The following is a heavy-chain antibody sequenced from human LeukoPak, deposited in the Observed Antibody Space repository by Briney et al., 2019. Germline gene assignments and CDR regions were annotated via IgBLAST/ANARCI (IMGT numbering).Heavy chain of an antibody. D-gene: IGHD3-22*01. J-gene: IGHJ3*02. CDR3: ARAAHYDSSGYYWFGAFDI. CDR2: ISSSGSTI. Sequence: GGSLRLSCAASGFTSSDYYMSWIRQAPGKGLEWVSYISSSGSTIYYADSVKGRFTISRDNAKNSLYLQMNSLRAEDTAVYYCARAAHYDSSGYYWFGAFDIWGQGTMVTVSS. V-gene: IGHV3-11*01. CDR1: GFTSSDYY.